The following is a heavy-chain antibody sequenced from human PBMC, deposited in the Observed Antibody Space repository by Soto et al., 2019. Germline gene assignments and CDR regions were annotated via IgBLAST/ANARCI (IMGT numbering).Heavy chain of an antibody. D-gene: IGHD4-17*01. CDR3: ARSSSKLRGPQYYFDY. Sequence: PGGSLRLSCAASGFTFSDYYMSWIRQAPGKGLEWVSYISSSGSTIYYADSVKGRFTISRDNAKNSLYLQMNSLRAEDTAVYYCARSSSKLRGPQYYFDYWGQGTLVTVS. J-gene: IGHJ4*02. CDR2: ISSSGSTI. CDR1: GFTFSDYY. V-gene: IGHV3-11*01.